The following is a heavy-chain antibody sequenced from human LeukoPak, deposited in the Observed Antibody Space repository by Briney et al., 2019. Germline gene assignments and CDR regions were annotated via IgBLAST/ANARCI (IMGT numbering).Heavy chain of an antibody. CDR2: INWNGGST. J-gene: IGHJ3*02. D-gene: IGHD1-14*01. V-gene: IGHV3-20*01. CDR3: ARGGPGSGGDAFDI. CDR1: GFTFDDYG. Sequence: GGSLRLSCAASGFTFDDYGMSWVRQAPGKGLEWVSGINWNGGSTGYADSVKGRFTISRDNAKNSLYLQMNSLRAEDTALYHCARGGPGSGGDAFDIWGQGTMVTVSS.